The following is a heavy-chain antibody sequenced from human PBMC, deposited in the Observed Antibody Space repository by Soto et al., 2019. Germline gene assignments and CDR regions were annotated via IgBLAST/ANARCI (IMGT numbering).Heavy chain of an antibody. CDR2: ILPLSGTT. Sequence: QLQLVQSGAEVKKPGSWVKVSCKASGGTFSAYAISWVRQAPGQGLEWMGGILPLSGTTNYTQRFQGRVTSSADKSTSTAYVELSSVRSEDEAMYYCARATPTKYYDYVWGDYRRGGMDVWGQGTTVTVSS. V-gene: IGHV1-69*06. J-gene: IGHJ6*02. CDR1: GGTFSAYA. D-gene: IGHD3-16*02. CDR3: ARATPTKYYDYVWGDYRRGGMDV.